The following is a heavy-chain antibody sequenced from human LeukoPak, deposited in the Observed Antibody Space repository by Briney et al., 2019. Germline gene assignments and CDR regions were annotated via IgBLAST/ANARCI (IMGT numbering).Heavy chain of an antibody. D-gene: IGHD5-12*01. V-gene: IGHV3-30*18. Sequence: GGSLRLSCAASGFTLSSYGMHWVRQAPGKGLEWVAVISYDGSNKYYADSVKGRFTISRDNSKNTLYLQMNSLRAEDTAVYYCAKDRFSGYDIYYFDYWGQGTLVTVSS. J-gene: IGHJ4*02. CDR2: ISYDGSNK. CDR3: AKDRFSGYDIYYFDY. CDR1: GFTLSSYG.